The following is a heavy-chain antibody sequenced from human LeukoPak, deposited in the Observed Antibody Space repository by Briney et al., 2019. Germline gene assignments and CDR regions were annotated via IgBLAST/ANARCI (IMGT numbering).Heavy chain of an antibody. Sequence: GGALRLSWAAPGLTFSSHGIHWVRQAPGKGLEWVAVIWYDGSNKYYADSVKGRFTISRDNSKNTLYLQMNRLRAEDTAVYYCARAEPYYYGSGAYNWFDPWGQGTLVTVSS. CDR2: IWYDGSNK. D-gene: IGHD3-10*01. J-gene: IGHJ5*02. V-gene: IGHV3-33*01. CDR3: ARAEPYYYGSGAYNWFDP. CDR1: GLTFSSHG.